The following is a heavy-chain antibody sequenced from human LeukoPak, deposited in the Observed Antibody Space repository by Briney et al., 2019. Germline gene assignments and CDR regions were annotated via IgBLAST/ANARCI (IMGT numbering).Heavy chain of an antibody. V-gene: IGHV4-39*07. J-gene: IGHJ4*02. Sequence: SETLSLTCTVSGGSISSSSYYWGWIRQPPGKGLEWIGSIYYSGSTYYNPSLKSRVTISVDTSKNQFSLKLSSVTAADTAVYYCARMVRGVWDTTRFDYWGQGTLVTVSS. CDR2: IYYSGST. CDR3: ARMVRGVWDTTRFDY. D-gene: IGHD3-10*01. CDR1: GGSISSSSYY.